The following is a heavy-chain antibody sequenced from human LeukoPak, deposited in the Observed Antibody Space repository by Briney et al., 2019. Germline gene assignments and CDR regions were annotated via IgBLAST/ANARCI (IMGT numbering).Heavy chain of an antibody. CDR3: ARGGWYYFDY. J-gene: IGHJ4*02. D-gene: IGHD6-19*01. CDR2: INSSGGTT. CDR1: GYTFTGYY. V-gene: IGHV1-46*01. Sequence: GASGTVSCTASGYTFTGYYMHWVRQAPGQRLEWMGIINSSGGTTSYAQKFQGRVTMTRDTSTSTVYMELSSLRSEDTAVYYCARGGWYYFDYWGQGTLVTVSS.